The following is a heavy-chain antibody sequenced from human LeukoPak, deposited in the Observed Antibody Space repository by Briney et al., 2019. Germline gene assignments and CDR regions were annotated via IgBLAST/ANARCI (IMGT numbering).Heavy chain of an antibody. D-gene: IGHD3-22*01. V-gene: IGHV3-30-3*01. Sequence: GGSLRLSCAASEFMLTNYAMHWVRQAPGKGLEWVAVISYDGSNKYYADSVKGRFTISRDNSKNTLYLQMNSLRAEDTAVYYCASSYDSSGYRDYWGQGTLVTVSS. CDR3: ASSYDSSGYRDY. J-gene: IGHJ4*02. CDR1: EFMLTNYA. CDR2: ISYDGSNK.